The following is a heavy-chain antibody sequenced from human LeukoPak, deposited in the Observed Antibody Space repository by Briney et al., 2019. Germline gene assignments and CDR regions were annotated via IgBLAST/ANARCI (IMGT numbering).Heavy chain of an antibody. CDR1: GFTFSSSD. CDR3: AGWTYYYDSSGYNGDY. J-gene: IGHJ4*02. V-gene: IGHV3-13*01. D-gene: IGHD3-22*01. CDR2: ITTAGDT. Sequence: GGSLRLSCAASGFTFSSSDMHWVRQVTGKGLEWVSSITTAGDTYSPGSVRGRFTISRENAKNSFYLQMNSLRAEDTAVYYCAGWTYYYDSSGYNGDYWGQGTLVTVSS.